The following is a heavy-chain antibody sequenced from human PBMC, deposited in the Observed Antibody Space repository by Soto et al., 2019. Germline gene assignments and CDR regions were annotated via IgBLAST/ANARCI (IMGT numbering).Heavy chain of an antibody. J-gene: IGHJ4*02. D-gene: IGHD3-22*01. CDR3: AKEVRDYYDSSGFDY. CDR2: ISYDGSNK. Sequence: XGSLILSCSASGFTFSSYGMRWVRQAPGKGLEWVAVISYDGSNKYYADSVKGRFTISRDNSKNTLYLQMNSLRAEDTAVYYCAKEVRDYYDSSGFDYWGQGTLVTVSS. CDR1: GFTFSSYG. V-gene: IGHV3-30*18.